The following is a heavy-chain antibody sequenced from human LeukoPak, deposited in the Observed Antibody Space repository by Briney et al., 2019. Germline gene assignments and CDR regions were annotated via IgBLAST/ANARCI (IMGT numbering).Heavy chain of an antibody. CDR3: ARESSSGYYLAL. CDR2: IYSGGRT. CDR1: GFTVSNNY. V-gene: IGHV3-66*01. D-gene: IGHD3-22*01. Sequence: HTGGSLRLSCAASGFTVSNNYMSWVRQAPGKGLEWVSVIYSGGRTYYADSVKGRFTISRDNSKNTLYLQMNSLRAEDTAVYYCARESSSGYYLALWGQGTLVTVSS. J-gene: IGHJ4*02.